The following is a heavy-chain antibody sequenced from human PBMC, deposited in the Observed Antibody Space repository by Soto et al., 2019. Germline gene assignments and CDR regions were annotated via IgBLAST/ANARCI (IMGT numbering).Heavy chain of an antibody. CDR2: INPSGGST. CDR3: AREIAAAGTGSGGEFYGMDV. V-gene: IGHV1-46*01. CDR1: GYTFTSYY. D-gene: IGHD6-13*01. Sequence: ASVKVSCKASGYTFTSYYMHWVRQAPGQGFEWMGIINPSGGSTSYAQKFQGRVTMTRDTSTSTVYMELSSLRSEDTAVYYCAREIAAAGTGSGGEFYGMDVGGQGTTVTVSS. J-gene: IGHJ6*02.